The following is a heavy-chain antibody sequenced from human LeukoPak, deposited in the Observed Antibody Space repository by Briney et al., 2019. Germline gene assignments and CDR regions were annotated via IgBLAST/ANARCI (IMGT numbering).Heavy chain of an antibody. J-gene: IGHJ4*02. Sequence: SVKLSCKASGGTFSRYAISWLRQAPGQGLEWMGGIIPIFGTANYAQKFQGRVTITADESTSTGYMELSSLRSQDTAVYYCARGSTICSGGSCYSGSHLDYWGQGTLVTVSS. CDR1: GGTFSRYA. V-gene: IGHV1-69*01. D-gene: IGHD2-15*01. CDR3: ARGSTICSGGSCYSGSHLDY. CDR2: IIPIFGTA.